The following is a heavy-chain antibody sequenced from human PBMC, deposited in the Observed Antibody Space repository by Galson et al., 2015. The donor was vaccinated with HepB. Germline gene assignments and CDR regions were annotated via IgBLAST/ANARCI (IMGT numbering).Heavy chain of an antibody. CDR2: IHYSGST. D-gene: IGHD4/OR15-4a*01. V-gene: IGHV4-31*03. Sequence: TLSLTCTVSGGSISSSGYYWTWIRQHPGRGLEWVGYIHYSGSTYYNPSLKSRLTLSVDTSKNQFSLKLDSMTAADTAVYFCAREAYNDYGHGAFGYWGQGTLVTVSS. J-gene: IGHJ4*02. CDR1: GGSISSSGYY. CDR3: AREAYNDYGHGAFGY.